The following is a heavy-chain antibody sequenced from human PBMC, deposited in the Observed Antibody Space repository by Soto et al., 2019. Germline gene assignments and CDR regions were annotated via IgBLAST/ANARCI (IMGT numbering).Heavy chain of an antibody. J-gene: IGHJ4*02. CDR1: GFTFSNAW. V-gene: IGHV3-15*01. CDR2: IKSKTDGGTT. Sequence: GGSLRLSCAASGFTFSNAWMSWVHQAPGKGLEWVGRIKSKTDGGTTDYAAPVKGRFTISRDDSKNTLYLQMNSLKTEDTAVYYCTTPYYDILTGYDFDYWGQGTLVTVSS. D-gene: IGHD3-9*01. CDR3: TTPYYDILTGYDFDY.